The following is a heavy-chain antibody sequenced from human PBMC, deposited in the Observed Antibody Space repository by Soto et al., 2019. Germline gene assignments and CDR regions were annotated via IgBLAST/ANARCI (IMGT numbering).Heavy chain of an antibody. CDR3: AREGAASYSYSYGTDV. J-gene: IGHJ6*02. CDR1: GGSISSGDAY. V-gene: IGHV4-30-4*02. CDR2: IYYRGRP. Sequence: ETLSPTCTVSGGSISSGDAYWSGVRQSPGKFLECSGYIYYRGRPFYNPSLERRATISVDTAKNQSSLKLNSMTAEDTAVYYCAREGAASYSYSYGTDVWGQGTTVTVYS. D-gene: IGHD3-16*01.